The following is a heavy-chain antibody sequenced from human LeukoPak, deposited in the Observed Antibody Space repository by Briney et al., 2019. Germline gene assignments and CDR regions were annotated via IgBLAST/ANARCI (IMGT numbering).Heavy chain of an antibody. CDR3: ARATQRYCSGTTCFPYWFDT. V-gene: IGHV4-4*09. Sequence: SGTLSLTCTVSGGSMTHYFWYWIRQPPGKGLEWIGYTHTSGSPDYSRSLKSRVTISLDTSKNQFSLMLSSVTAADTAVYFCARATQRYCSGTTCFPYWFDTWGQGTLATVSS. CDR2: THTSGSP. CDR1: GGSMTHYF. J-gene: IGHJ5*02. D-gene: IGHD2-2*01.